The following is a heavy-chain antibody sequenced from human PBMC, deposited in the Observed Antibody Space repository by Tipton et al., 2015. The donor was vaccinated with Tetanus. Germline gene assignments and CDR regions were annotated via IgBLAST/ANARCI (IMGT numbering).Heavy chain of an antibody. Sequence: GLVKPSETLSLSCTVSGGSISSSFYNWGWIRQPPGKGLVWISRINPDGRRTNYADSVKGRFTISRDHAKNTVYLQMNSLRAEDTAVYFCARRSLTNYGLDVWGQGTPVTVSS. CDR2: INPDGRRT. V-gene: IGHV3-74*01. CDR3: ARRSLTNYGLDV. CDR1: GGSISSSFYN. J-gene: IGHJ6*02. D-gene: IGHD1-1*01.